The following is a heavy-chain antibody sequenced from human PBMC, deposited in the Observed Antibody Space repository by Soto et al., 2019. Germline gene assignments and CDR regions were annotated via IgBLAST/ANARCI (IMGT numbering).Heavy chain of an antibody. CDR3: ARGYYCDFWSGYAAEYFQH. Sequence: ASVKVSCKASGYTFTSYDINWVRQATGQGLEWMGWMNASNGNTEYSQKLQGRVTITRDTSASTAYMELSSLRSEDTAVYYCARGYYCDFWSGYAAEYFQHWGQGTLVTV. CDR2: MNASNGNT. CDR1: GYTFTSYD. V-gene: IGHV1-8*01. D-gene: IGHD3-3*01. J-gene: IGHJ1*01.